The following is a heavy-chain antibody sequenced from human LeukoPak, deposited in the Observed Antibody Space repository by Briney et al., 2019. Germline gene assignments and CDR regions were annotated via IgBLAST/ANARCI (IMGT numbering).Heavy chain of an antibody. D-gene: IGHD6-13*01. V-gene: IGHV4-38-2*02. CDR2: IYHSGST. CDR1: GYSTSSGYY. Sequence: SETLSLTCTVSGYSTSSGYYWGWIRQPPGKGLEWIGSIYHSGSTYYNPSLKSRVTISVDTSKNQFSLKLSSVTAADTAVYYCARLRVKGAAAGALDYWGQGTLVTVSS. CDR3: ARLRVKGAAAGALDY. J-gene: IGHJ4*02.